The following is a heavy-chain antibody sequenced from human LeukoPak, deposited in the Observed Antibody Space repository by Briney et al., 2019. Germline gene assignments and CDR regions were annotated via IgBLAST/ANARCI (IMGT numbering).Heavy chain of an antibody. V-gene: IGHV1-2*02. J-gene: IGHJ3*02. CDR1: GYTFTGYY. Sequence: ASVKVSCKASGYTFTGYYIHWVRQAPGQGLEWMGWINPNSGGTNSAQKFQGRVAMTRDTSISTAYMELSRLRSDDTAVYYCASGFMGYDRSGYYDDAFDIWGQGTMVTVSS. CDR3: ASGFMGYDRSGYYDDAFDI. D-gene: IGHD3-22*01. CDR2: INPNSGGT.